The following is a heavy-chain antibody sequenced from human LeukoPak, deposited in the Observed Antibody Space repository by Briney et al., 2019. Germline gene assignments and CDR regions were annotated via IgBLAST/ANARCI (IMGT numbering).Heavy chain of an antibody. CDR2: INHSGST. CDR1: GGSFSGYY. CDR3: ARGGAYYYGSGSYPRSSYYYYGMDV. D-gene: IGHD3-10*01. V-gene: IGHV4-34*01. J-gene: IGHJ6*04. Sequence: PSETLSLTCVVYGGSFSGYYWSWIRQPPGKGLEWIGEINHSGSTNYNPSLKSRVTISVDTSKNQFSLKLSSVTAADTAVYYCARGGAYYYGSGSYPRSSYYYYGMDVWGKGTTVTVSS.